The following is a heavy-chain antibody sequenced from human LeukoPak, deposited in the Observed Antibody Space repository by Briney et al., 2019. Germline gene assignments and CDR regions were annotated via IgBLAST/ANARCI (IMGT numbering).Heavy chain of an antibody. V-gene: IGHV3-30*04. Sequence: GRSLRLSCAASGFMFNNYIIRWVRQAPGKGLEWVAVISEDGRNKYYAESVKGRFTISRDNSKNTLDLQMNSLKTEDTAVYYCARDNYYDSSGYYPNFDYWGQGTLVTVSS. J-gene: IGHJ4*02. CDR2: ISEDGRNK. CDR3: ARDNYYDSSGYYPNFDY. D-gene: IGHD3-22*01. CDR1: GFMFNNYI.